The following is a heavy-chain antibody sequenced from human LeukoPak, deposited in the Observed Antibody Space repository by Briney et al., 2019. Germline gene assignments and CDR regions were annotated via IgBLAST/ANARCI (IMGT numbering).Heavy chain of an antibody. V-gene: IGHV1-69*13. CDR2: IIPIFGTA. D-gene: IGHD1-26*01. CDR1: GYTFTSYD. CDR3: ARELTPLSGSYSYYYYGMDV. Sequence: ASVKVSCKASGYTFTSYDINWVRQAPGQGLEWMGGIIPIFGTANYAQKFQGRVTITADESTSTAYMELSSLRSEDTAVYYCARELTPLSGSYSYYYYGMDVWGQGTTVTVSS. J-gene: IGHJ6*02.